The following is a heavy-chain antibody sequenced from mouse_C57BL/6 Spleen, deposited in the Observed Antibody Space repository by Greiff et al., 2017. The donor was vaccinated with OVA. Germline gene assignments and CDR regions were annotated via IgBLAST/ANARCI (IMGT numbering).Heavy chain of an antibody. D-gene: IGHD2-1*01. J-gene: IGHJ2*01. CDR3: ARPLYYGNYFCFDY. V-gene: IGHV1-82*01. CDR2: IYPGDGDT. Sequence: QVQLQQSGPELVKPGASVKISCKASGYAFSSSWMTWVKQRPGKGLEWIGRIYPGDGDTNYNGKFKGRATLTADTSSSTAYMQLSCLTSEYSAVYFCARPLYYGNYFCFDYWGQGTTLTVSS. CDR1: GYAFSSSW.